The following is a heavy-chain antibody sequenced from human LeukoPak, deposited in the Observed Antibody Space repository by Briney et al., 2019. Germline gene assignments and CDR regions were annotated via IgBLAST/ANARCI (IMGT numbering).Heavy chain of an antibody. CDR2: LSYDGSNK. Sequence: PGRSLRLSCAASGFTFSNYGMHWVRQTPGKGLEWVAFLSYDGSNKYYADSVKGRFTVSRDNSKNTVYLQMDSLRAEDTAVYYCAREVVPAALFRGYYFDYWGQGTLVTVSS. D-gene: IGHD2-2*01. V-gene: IGHV3-30*03. J-gene: IGHJ4*02. CDR3: AREVVPAALFRGYYFDY. CDR1: GFTFSNYG.